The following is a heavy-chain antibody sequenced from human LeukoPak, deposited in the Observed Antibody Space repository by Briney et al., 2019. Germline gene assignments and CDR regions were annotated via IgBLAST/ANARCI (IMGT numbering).Heavy chain of an antibody. CDR2: IYSGGNT. D-gene: IGHD6-13*01. Sequence: GGSLRLSCTVSGFTVSSNSMSWVRQAPGKGLEWVSFIYSGGNTHYSDSVKGRFTISRDNSKNTLYLQMNSLRAEDTAVYYCAREVAAAVQGGYWGQGTLVTVSS. J-gene: IGHJ4*02. V-gene: IGHV3-53*01. CDR3: AREVAAAVQGGY. CDR1: GFTVSSNS.